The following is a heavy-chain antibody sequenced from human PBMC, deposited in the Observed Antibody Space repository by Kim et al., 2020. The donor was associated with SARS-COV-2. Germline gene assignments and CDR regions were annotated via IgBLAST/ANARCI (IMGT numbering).Heavy chain of an antibody. Sequence: GGSLRLSCVASGFGFGNYSMSWVRQAPGKGLEYVSAINDKGVDTYYADFVEGRFTISRDNSKNTLYLQMDSLTVDDTAVSFCTQGPFIAVRGYGQKSDAFDLWGQGTMVTVS. V-gene: IGHV3-23*01. CDR3: TQGPFIAVRGYGQKSDAFDL. J-gene: IGHJ3*01. D-gene: IGHD6-19*01. CDR1: GFGFGNYS. CDR2: INDKGVDT.